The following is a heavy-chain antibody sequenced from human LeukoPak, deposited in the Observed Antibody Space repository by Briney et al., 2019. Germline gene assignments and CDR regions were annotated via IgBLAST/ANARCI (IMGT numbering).Heavy chain of an antibody. CDR2: INDESSDI. J-gene: IGHJ4*02. CDR1: GFTLSLYA. Sequence: GGSLRLSCAASGFTLSLYAMNWVRQAPGKGLEWVSYINDESSDIHYAASVRGRFTISRDDARQTLYLQLSSLRVEDTADYYCARDTFQPGLIDSWGQGTLVTVSS. CDR3: ARDTFQPGLIDS. D-gene: IGHD2-2*01. V-gene: IGHV3-21*05.